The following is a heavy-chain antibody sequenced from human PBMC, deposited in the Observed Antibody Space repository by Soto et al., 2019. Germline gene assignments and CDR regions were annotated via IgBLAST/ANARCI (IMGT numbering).Heavy chain of an antibody. CDR1: GGAISGYY. J-gene: IGHJ5*02. Sequence: SETLSLTCTVTGGAISGYYWTWIRQSDGEGLEWIGRIYSSGSTNYNPSLKSRVTISLDTSMNYFSLRLSSATAADTAVYYCARGQRFSDWFDPWGQGTLVTVSS. CDR2: IYSSGST. V-gene: IGHV4-4*07. CDR3: ARGQRFSDWFDP. D-gene: IGHD3-3*01.